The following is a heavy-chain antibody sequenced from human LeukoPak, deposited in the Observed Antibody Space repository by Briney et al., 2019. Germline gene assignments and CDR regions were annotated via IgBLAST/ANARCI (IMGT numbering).Heavy chain of an antibody. CDR3: ARDKAEYSSGWYGFDY. CDR1: GFTFSSYS. Sequence: GGSLRLSCAASGFTFSSYSMNWVRQAPGKGLEWVSSISSSSSYIYYADSVKGRFTISRDNAKNSLYLQMNSLRAEDTAVYYCARDKAEYSSGWYGFDYWGQGTLVTVSS. CDR2: ISSSSSYI. V-gene: IGHV3-21*01. J-gene: IGHJ4*02. D-gene: IGHD6-19*01.